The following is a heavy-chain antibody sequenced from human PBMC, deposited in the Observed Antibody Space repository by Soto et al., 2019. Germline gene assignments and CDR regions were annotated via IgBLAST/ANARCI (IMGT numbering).Heavy chain of an antibody. CDR2: ISGSGSTM. CDR1: GFTFSSHE. V-gene: IGHV3-48*03. Sequence: PGGSLRLSCEATGFTFSSHEMNWIRQTPGKRLEWIAKISGSGSTMNYADSVKGRFTISRDNVQRTLHLQMDSLRVEDTGVYYCARGGVYWGRGTLVTV. D-gene: IGHD2-8*01. CDR3: ARGGVY. J-gene: IGHJ1*01.